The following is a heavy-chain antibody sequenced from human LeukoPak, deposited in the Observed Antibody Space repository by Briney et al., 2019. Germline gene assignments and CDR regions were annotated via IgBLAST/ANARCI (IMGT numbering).Heavy chain of an antibody. Sequence: GGSLRLSCAASGFTFSNHNMNWVRQAPGKGLEWVSSISTSSSYIYYADSVKGRFTISRDNSKNTLYLQMDSLRSDDTAVYYCAKSSAGITWFDPWGQGTLVTVSS. CDR1: GFTFSNHN. J-gene: IGHJ5*02. CDR3: AKSSAGITWFDP. V-gene: IGHV3-21*01. CDR2: ISTSSSYI. D-gene: IGHD1-1*01.